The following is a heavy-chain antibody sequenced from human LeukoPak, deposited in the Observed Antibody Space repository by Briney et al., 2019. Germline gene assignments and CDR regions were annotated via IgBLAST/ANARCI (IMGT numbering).Heavy chain of an antibody. J-gene: IGHJ4*02. CDR3: ARDHRGIYSPFDY. V-gene: IGHV3-7*01. D-gene: IGHD2-21*01. Sequence: ETLSLTCTVSGGSIKSNYWSWIRQAPGKGLEWVANIKQDGSEKYYVDSVKGRFIISRDNAKNSLYLQMNSLRAEDTAVYYCARDHRGIYSPFDYWGQGTLATVSS. CDR1: GGSIKSNY. CDR2: IKQDGSEK.